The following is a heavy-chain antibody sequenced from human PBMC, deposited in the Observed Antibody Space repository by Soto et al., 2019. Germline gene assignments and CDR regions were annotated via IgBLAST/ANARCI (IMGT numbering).Heavy chain of an antibody. V-gene: IGHV1-2*04. D-gene: IGHD2-8*01. J-gene: IGHJ6*02. CDR3: ARGHSTDCSNGVRSFFYNHEMDV. Sequence: ASVKVSCKASGYSFTDYHIHWVRQAPGQGLAWLGRINPKSGGTSTAQKFQGWVTMTRDRSISTVYMELTRLRSDDTAVYFCARGHSTDCSNGVRSFFYNHEMDVWGQGTTVTV. CDR1: GYSFTDYH. CDR2: INPKSGGT.